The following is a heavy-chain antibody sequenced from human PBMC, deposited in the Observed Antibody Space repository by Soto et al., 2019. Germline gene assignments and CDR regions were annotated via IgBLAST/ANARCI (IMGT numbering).Heavy chain of an antibody. J-gene: IGHJ6*02. D-gene: IGHD2-2*01. V-gene: IGHV4-34*01. Sequence: SETLSLTCAVYGGSFSDYSWTWIRQPPGKGLEWIGEINHSGSTYYNPSLKSRVTISVDTSKNQFSLILTSVTAADTAVYYCARLGGHCSSSSCFGFYVMDVWGQGTTVT. CDR2: INHSGST. CDR3: ARLGGHCSSSSCFGFYVMDV. CDR1: GGSFSDYS.